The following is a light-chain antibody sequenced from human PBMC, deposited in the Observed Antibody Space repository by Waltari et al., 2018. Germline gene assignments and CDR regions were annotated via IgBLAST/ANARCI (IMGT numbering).Light chain of an antibody. J-gene: IGLJ2*01. CDR3: AAWDDSLNGPSVV. CDR2: SNN. Sequence: QSVLTQPPSASGPPGQRVTIPCSGSSSNIGSNTVNWYQQLPGTAPKLLIYSNNQRPSGVPDRFSGSKSGTSASLAISGLQSEDEADYYCAAWDDSLNGPSVVFGGGTKLTVL. V-gene: IGLV1-44*01. CDR1: SSNIGSNT.